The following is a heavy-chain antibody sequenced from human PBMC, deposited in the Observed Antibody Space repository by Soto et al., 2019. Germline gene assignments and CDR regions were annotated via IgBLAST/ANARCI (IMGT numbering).Heavy chain of an antibody. J-gene: IGHJ5*02. CDR2: IYYSGST. Sequence: QVQLQESGPGLVKPSQTLSLTCTVSGGSISSGGYYWSWIRQHPGKGLEWIGYIYYSGSTYYNPSLKSRVTISVDTSKNQFSLKLSSVTAADTAVYYCARVTYYYGSGSYANNWFDPWGQGTLVTVSS. D-gene: IGHD3-10*01. CDR1: GGSISSGGYY. V-gene: IGHV4-31*03. CDR3: ARVTYYYGSGSYANNWFDP.